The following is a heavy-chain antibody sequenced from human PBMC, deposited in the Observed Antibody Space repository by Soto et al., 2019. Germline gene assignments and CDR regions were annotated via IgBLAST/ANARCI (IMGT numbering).Heavy chain of an antibody. CDR2: SYYSGSP. D-gene: IGHD2-2*03. J-gene: IGHJ4*01. CDR1: GGSIRSIKYY. Sequence: SAALCLTWTFSGGSIRSIKYYWGWIRQPPGKGLEWIGSSYYSGSPYYNSSLKSRVTISVDTSKNHFSLKLTSMTAADTAVYYCSTLPHFADPNDGFWGHGILFTVSS. CDR3: STLPHFADPNDGF. V-gene: IGHV4-39*02.